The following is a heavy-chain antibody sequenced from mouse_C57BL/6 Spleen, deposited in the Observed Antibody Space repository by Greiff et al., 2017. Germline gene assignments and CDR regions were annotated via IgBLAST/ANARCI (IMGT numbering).Heavy chain of an antibody. Sequence: EVQLQESGPGLVKPSQSLSLTCSVTGYSITSGYYWNWIRQFPGNKLEWMGYISYDGSNNYNPSLKNRISITRDTSKNQFFLKLNSVTTEDTATYYCTRYDVYYGDYWGQGTTLTVSS. CDR2: ISYDGSN. J-gene: IGHJ2*01. V-gene: IGHV3-6*01. D-gene: IGHD2-3*01. CDR1: GYSITSGYY. CDR3: TRYDVYYGDY.